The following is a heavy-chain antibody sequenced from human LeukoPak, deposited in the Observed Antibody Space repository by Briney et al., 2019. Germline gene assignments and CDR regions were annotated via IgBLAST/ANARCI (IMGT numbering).Heavy chain of an antibody. CDR3: AQETCGGGSCTTPQYYFCGLDV. J-gene: IGHJ6*02. V-gene: IGHV1-18*01. CDR2: ISVYNGNT. D-gene: IGHD2-15*01. CDR1: GYTFTNFG. Sequence: ASVKVSCKASGYTFTNFGITWVRQAPGQGLEWMGWISVYNGNTKYAQKLQGRVTMTTDTSTNTAYMEMTSLRSDDTAVYHCAQETCGGGSCTTPQYYFCGLDVWGQGTTVTVSS.